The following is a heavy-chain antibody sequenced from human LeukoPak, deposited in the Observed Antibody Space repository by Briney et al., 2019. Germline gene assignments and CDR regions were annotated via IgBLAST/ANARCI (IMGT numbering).Heavy chain of an antibody. V-gene: IGHV4-4*09. CDR2: IYTSGST. CDR1: GGSISSYY. CDR3: VRAAGPYFDY. Sequence: SETLSLTCTVSGGSISSYYWSWIRQPPGKGLEWIGYIYTSGSTNYNPSLKSRVTISVDTSKNQFSLKLSSVTAADTAVYYCVRAAGPYFDYWGQGTLVTVSS. J-gene: IGHJ4*02. D-gene: IGHD6-13*01.